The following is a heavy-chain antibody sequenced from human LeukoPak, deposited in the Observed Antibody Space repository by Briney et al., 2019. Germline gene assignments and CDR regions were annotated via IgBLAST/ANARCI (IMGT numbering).Heavy chain of an antibody. J-gene: IGHJ6*03. V-gene: IGHV3-23*01. CDR2: ISGSGGST. CDR1: GFTFSSYA. CDR3: AKVGIAARLSGYYMDV. Sequence: GGSLRLSCAASGFTFSSYAMSWVRQAPGKGLEWVSAISGSGGSTYYADSVKGRFTISRDNSKNTLYLQMNSLRAEDTAVYYCAKVGIAARLSGYYMDVWGKGTTVTVSS. D-gene: IGHD6-6*01.